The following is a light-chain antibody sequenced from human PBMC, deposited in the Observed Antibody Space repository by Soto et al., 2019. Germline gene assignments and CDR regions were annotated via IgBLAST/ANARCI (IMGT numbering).Light chain of an antibody. CDR3: QQYGSSLFT. Sequence: IVLTQSPGTLSLSPGERATLSCRSSQSVSSSDLAWYQQIPGKAPRLLISGAASRATGIPDRFSGSGSGTDFTLTISRLEPEDFEVYYCQQYGSSLFTFGPGTKVAIK. J-gene: IGKJ3*01. CDR2: GAA. CDR1: QSVSSSD. V-gene: IGKV3-20*01.